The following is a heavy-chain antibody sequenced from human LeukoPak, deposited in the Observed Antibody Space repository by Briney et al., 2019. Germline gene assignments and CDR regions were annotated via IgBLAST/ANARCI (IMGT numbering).Heavy chain of an antibody. CDR3: AKDSIQRNGVYDAFDV. Sequence: GGSLRLSRAASGFTFSDYAMNWVRQAPGKGLEWVSHISGDGGTTFYADSVKGHFTISRDNSKNLLYLQVHSLRAEDTAVFYCAKDSIQRNGVYDAFDVWGQGTMVTVSS. D-gene: IGHD2-8*01. CDR2: ISGDGGTT. V-gene: IGHV3-23*01. J-gene: IGHJ3*01. CDR1: GFTFSDYA.